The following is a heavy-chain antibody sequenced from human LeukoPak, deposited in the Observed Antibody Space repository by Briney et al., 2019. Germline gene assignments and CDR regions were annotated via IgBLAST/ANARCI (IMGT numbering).Heavy chain of an antibody. CDR2: IYTSGST. V-gene: IGHV4-61*02. CDR3: ARVGQQLVTEDFDY. J-gene: IGHJ4*02. D-gene: IGHD6-13*01. CDR1: GGSISSGSYY. Sequence: SETLSLTCTVSGGSISSGSYYWSWIRQPAGKGLEWIGRIYTSGSTNYNPSLKSRVTMSVDTSKNQFSLKLSSVTAADTAVYYCARVGQQLVTEDFDYWGQGTLVTVSS.